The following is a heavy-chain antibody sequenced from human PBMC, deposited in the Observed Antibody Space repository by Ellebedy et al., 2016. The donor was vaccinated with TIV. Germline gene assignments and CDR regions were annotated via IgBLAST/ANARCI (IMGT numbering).Heavy chain of an antibody. D-gene: IGHD1-26*01. V-gene: IGHV1-2*02. CDR1: GYTFTDYH. J-gene: IGHJ4*02. CDR2: VNPNSGGT. CDR3: ARERTGSGGIDY. Sequence: ASVKVSCXASGYTFTDYHMHWVRQAPGQGLEWMGWVNPNSGGTAYAPRFQGRVTVTWDTSITTTYMDLSSLGSDDTAVYFRARERTGSGGIDYWGQGTQVTVSS.